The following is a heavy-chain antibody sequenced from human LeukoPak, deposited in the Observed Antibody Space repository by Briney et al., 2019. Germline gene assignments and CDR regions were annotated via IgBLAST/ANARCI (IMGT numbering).Heavy chain of an antibody. D-gene: IGHD1-26*01. J-gene: IGHJ4*02. Sequence: ASVKLSCKASGGTFSSYAISWVRQAPGQGLEWMGGIIPIFGTANYAQKFQGRVTITADESTSTAYMELSSLRSEDTAVYYCARMGTMGAFDYWGQGTLVTVSS. V-gene: IGHV1-69*13. CDR2: IIPIFGTA. CDR3: ARMGTMGAFDY. CDR1: GGTFSSYA.